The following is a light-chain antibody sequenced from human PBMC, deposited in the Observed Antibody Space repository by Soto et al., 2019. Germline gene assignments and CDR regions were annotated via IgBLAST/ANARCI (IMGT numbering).Light chain of an antibody. Sequence: EVVMTQSPATLSVSPEEGATLSCRASQSISNTLAWYQLRPGQSPRLLIYDAATTATGIPARFSGSGSGTEFTLTISSLQSEDFAVYYCQQYYTRPHTFGQGTKVEIK. CDR1: QSISNT. J-gene: IGKJ1*01. CDR2: DAA. V-gene: IGKV3-15*01. CDR3: QQYYTRPHT.